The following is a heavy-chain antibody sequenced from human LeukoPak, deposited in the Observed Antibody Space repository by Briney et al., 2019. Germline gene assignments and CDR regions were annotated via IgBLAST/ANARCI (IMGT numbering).Heavy chain of an antibody. D-gene: IGHD3-10*01. J-gene: IGHJ4*02. CDR3: AKAPMVRGVIIADY. CDR2: ISGSDIST. Sequence: PGGSLRLSCAASGFTFSRYAMSWVRQAPGKGLEWVSTISGSDISTYYADSVKGRFTVSRDNSKKTLYLQMNSLRADDTAVYHCAKAPMVRGVIIADYWGQGTLVSAYS. V-gene: IGHV3-23*01. CDR1: GFTFSRYA.